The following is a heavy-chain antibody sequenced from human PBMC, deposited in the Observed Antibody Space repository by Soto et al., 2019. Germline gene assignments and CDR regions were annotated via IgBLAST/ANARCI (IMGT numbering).Heavy chain of an antibody. V-gene: IGHV4-59*04. J-gene: IGHJ4*02. CDR2: IYQSGST. CDR3: AGGITTIVVSNFDY. Sequence: PSETLSLTCTVSGGSISNYYWSWIRQPPGKGLEWIGHIYQSGSTYYNPSLKSRVTISVDTSKNQFSLKLSSVTAADTAVYYCAGGITTIVVSNFDYWGQGTLVTVSS. D-gene: IGHD3-22*01. CDR1: GGSISNYY.